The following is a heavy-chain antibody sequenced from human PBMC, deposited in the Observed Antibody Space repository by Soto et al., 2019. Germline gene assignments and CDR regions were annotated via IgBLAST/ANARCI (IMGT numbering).Heavy chain of an antibody. D-gene: IGHD6-19*01. Sequence: QTGGSLRLSCAASGFTFSNAWMTWVRRAPGKGLEWVAMISHDGGAVHFADSVKGRFTISRDDSTNTLYLQMNSLRPEDTAVYYCAKDLYSSDWFNFFDSWGQGSLVTVSS. CDR2: ISHDGGAV. CDR3: AKDLYSSDWFNFFDS. J-gene: IGHJ5*01. CDR1: GFTFSNAW. V-gene: IGHV3-30*18.